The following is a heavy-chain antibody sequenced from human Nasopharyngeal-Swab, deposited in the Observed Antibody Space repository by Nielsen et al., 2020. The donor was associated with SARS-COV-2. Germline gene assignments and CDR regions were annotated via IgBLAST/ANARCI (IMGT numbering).Heavy chain of an antibody. V-gene: IGHV3-21*01. D-gene: IGHD2-2*01. CDR2: ISSSSSYI. Sequence: GESLKISCAASGFTFNNSNFNWVPHAPGKGLECFSSISSSSSYIYYADSVKGRFTISRDNAKNSLYLQMNSLRAEDTAVYYCAGQLPGRQFDYWGQGTLVTVSS. CDR3: AGQLPGRQFDY. CDR1: GFTFNNSN. J-gene: IGHJ4*02.